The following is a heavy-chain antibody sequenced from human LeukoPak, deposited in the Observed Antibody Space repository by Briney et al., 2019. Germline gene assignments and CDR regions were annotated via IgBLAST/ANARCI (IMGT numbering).Heavy chain of an antibody. J-gene: IGHJ4*02. Sequence: PGGSLRLSCAASGFTFSSYAMNWVRQAPGKGLEWVSYISSSSTIYYADSVKGRFTISRDNAKNSLYLQMNSLRAEDTAVYYCARGGSSSVWVDYWGQGTLVTVSS. D-gene: IGHD2-2*01. CDR3: ARGGSSSVWVDY. CDR2: ISSSSTI. CDR1: GFTFSSYA. V-gene: IGHV3-48*01.